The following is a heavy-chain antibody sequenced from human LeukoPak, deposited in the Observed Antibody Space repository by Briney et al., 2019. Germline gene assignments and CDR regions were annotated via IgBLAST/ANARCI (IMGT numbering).Heavy chain of an antibody. D-gene: IGHD1-14*01. CDR3: ARVQGGGFRTADY. J-gene: IGHJ4*02. CDR1: GFTFSNYM. V-gene: IGHV3-30*04. Sequence: GGSLRLSCAASGFTFSNYMMHWVRQAPGKGLDWVAVILEDGSIRYYADSVKGRFTISRDNSKNTLFLQMNSLRGEDTAMYYCARVQGGGFRTADYWGQGTLVTVSS. CDR2: ILEDGSIR.